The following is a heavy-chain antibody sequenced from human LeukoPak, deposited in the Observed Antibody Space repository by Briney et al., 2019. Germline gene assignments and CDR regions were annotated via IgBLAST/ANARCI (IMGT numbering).Heavy chain of an antibody. CDR2: ISAYNGNT. D-gene: IGHD3-10*01. CDR1: GYTFTSYG. Sequence: GASVKVSCKASGYTFTSYGISRVRQAPGQGLEWMGWISAYNGNTNYAQKLQGRVTMTTDTSTSTAYMELRSLRSDDTAVYYCARSVLLWFGTPLNAFDIWGQGTMVTVSS. J-gene: IGHJ3*02. V-gene: IGHV1-18*01. CDR3: ARSVLLWFGTPLNAFDI.